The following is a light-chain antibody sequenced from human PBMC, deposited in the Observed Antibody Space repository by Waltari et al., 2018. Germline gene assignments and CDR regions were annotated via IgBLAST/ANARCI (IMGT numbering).Light chain of an antibody. J-gene: IGLJ2*01. CDR1: ALPRQY. CDR2: QDT. Sequence: SYELTQPPSVSVPPGQTARITCSGDALPRQYAYWYQQRPGQAPMLMIYQDTQRPSEIPERFSGSSSGTTVTLTISEVQAEDEADYYCQSADGSGTYVVFGGGTKLTVL. V-gene: IGLV3-25*03. CDR3: QSADGSGTYVV.